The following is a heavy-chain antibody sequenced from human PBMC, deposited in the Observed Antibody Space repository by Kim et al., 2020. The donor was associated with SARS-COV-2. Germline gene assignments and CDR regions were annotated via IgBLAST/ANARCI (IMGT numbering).Heavy chain of an antibody. D-gene: IGHD5-12*01. CDR1: GGSISSSSYY. CDR2: IYYSGST. Sequence: SETLSLTCTVSGGSISSSSYYWGWIRQPPGKGLEWIGSIYYSGSTYYNPSLKSRVTISVDTSKNQFSLKLSSVTAADTAVYYCARSRDGYNYYYYGMDV. J-gene: IGHJ6*01. V-gene: IGHV4-39*01. CDR3: ARSRDGYNYYYYGMDV.